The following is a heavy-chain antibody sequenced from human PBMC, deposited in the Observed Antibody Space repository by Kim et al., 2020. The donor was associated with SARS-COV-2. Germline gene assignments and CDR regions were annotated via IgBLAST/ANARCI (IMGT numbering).Heavy chain of an antibody. CDR1: GFTFDDYG. CDR2: INWNGGST. J-gene: IGHJ4*02. Sequence: GGSLRLSCAASGFTFDDYGMSWVRQAPGKGLEWVSGINWNGGSTGYADSVKGRFTISRDNAKNSLYLQMNSLRAEDTALYHCAIVTGDSSGYYLLDYWGQGTLVTVSS. D-gene: IGHD3-22*01. CDR3: AIVTGDSSGYYLLDY. V-gene: IGHV3-20*01.